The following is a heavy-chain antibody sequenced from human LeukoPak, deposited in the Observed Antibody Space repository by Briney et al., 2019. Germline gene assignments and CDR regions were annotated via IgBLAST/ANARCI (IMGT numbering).Heavy chain of an antibody. CDR2: ISNGGST. Sequence: SETLSLTCTVSGGSISSYYWSWIRQPPGEGLGWIGYISNGGSTNYNPSLKSRVTISVDTSKNQLSLKLNSVTAADTAVYHCVRLQPNTGEWAFDIWGQGTMVSVSS. CDR1: GGSISSYY. CDR3: VRLQPNTGEWAFDI. V-gene: IGHV4-59*01. D-gene: IGHD1-1*01. J-gene: IGHJ3*02.